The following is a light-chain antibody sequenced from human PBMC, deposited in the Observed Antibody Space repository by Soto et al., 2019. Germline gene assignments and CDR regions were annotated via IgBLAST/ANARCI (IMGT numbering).Light chain of an antibody. CDR3: QQYTDWYT. J-gene: IGKJ2*01. CDR2: GAS. V-gene: IGKV3-15*01. CDR1: QSVSSN. Sequence: EIVLTQSPGTLSVSPGERATLSCRASQSVSSNLAWYQQKPGQAPRLLIYGASTRATGIPARFSGSGSGTEFTLTISSLQSEDFAVYYCQQYTDWYTFGQGTKLEI.